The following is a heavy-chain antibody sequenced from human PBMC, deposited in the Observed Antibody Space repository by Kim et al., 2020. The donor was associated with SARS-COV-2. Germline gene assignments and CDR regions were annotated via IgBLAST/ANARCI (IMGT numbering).Heavy chain of an antibody. CDR2: IYYSGST. D-gene: IGHD2-2*01. CDR1: GGSVNTGSYY. V-gene: IGHV4-61*01. Sequence: SETLSLTCSVAGGSVNTGSYYWSWIRQPPGKGLEWIGYIYYSGSTKYNPSLKSRVTISMDTSRNQFSLKLSSVTAADTAKYYCARGFQGGLHSTTNKYYYYGMDVWGQGTTVTVSS. CDR3: ARGFQGGLHSTTNKYYYYGMDV. J-gene: IGHJ6*02.